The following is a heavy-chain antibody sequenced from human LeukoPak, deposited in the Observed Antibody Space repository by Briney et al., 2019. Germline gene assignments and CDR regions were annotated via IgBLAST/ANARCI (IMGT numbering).Heavy chain of an antibody. V-gene: IGHV3-23*01. CDR3: AKGLRARVVITGGYFDY. Sequence: GGSLRLSCAASGFTFSSYAMSWVRQAPGKGLEWVSAISGSGGSTYYADSVKGRFTISRDNSKNTLYLQMNSLRAEDTAVYYCAKGLRARVVITGGYFDYWGQGTLVTVSS. CDR2: ISGSGGST. J-gene: IGHJ4*02. D-gene: IGHD3-22*01. CDR1: GFTFSSYA.